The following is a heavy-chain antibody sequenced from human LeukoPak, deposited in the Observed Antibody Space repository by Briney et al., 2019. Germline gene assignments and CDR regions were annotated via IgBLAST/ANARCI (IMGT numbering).Heavy chain of an antibody. CDR1: GFTFSSYA. CDR2: ISYDGSNK. CDR3: ARDFGWISGLDY. J-gene: IGHJ4*02. D-gene: IGHD2-2*03. V-gene: IGHV3-30-3*01. Sequence: GGSLRLSCAAFGFTFSSYAMHWVRQAPGEGLEWVVVISYDGSNKYYTDSVKGRFTISRDNSKNTLFLQMNSLRGEDTAVYYCARDFGWISGLDYWGQGTLVTVSS.